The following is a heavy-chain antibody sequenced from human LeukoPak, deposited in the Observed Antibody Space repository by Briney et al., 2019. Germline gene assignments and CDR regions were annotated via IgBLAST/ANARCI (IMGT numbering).Heavy chain of an antibody. CDR2: ISSTSSVI. V-gene: IGHV3-48*04. CDR1: GSTFSSHT. J-gene: IGHJ4*02. D-gene: IGHD2-2*01. Sequence: PGGSLRLSCVASGSTFSSHTMNWVRQAPGKGLEWISYISSTSSVIYYADSVKGRFTISRDNAKNSLYLQMSSLRAEDTAVYYCARNLPAADYWGQGTLVTVSS. CDR3: ARNLPAADY.